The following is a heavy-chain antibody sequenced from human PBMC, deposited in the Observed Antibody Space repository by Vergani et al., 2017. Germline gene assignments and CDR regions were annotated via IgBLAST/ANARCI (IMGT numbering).Heavy chain of an antibody. CDR1: GYTFTSYY. J-gene: IGHJ4*02. CDR3: ARPLGYMSSGWYALSFDY. V-gene: IGHV1-46*01. D-gene: IGHD6-19*01. Sequence: QMQLVQSGAEVKKTGSSVKVSCKASGYTFTSYYMHWVRQAPGQGLEWMGIINPSGGSTSYAQKFQGRVTMTRDTSTSTAYMELSRLRSDDTAVYYCARPLGYMSSGWYALSFDYWGQGTLVTVSS. CDR2: INPSGGST.